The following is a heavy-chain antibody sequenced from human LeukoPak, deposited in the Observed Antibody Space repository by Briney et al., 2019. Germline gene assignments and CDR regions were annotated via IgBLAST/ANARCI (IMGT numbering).Heavy chain of an antibody. CDR2: ISWDGGST. J-gene: IGHJ6*03. V-gene: IGHV3-43*01. Sequence: QPGGSLRLSCAASGFTFDDYTMHWVRQAPGKGLEWVSLISWDGGSTYYADSVKGRFTISRDNSKNSLYLQMNSLRTEDTALYYCAKDYGNYYYYYMDVWGKGTTVTVSS. D-gene: IGHD4-17*01. CDR1: GFTFDDYT. CDR3: AKDYGNYYYYYMDV.